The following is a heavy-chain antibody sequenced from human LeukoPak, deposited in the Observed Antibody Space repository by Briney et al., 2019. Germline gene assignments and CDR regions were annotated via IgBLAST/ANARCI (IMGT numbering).Heavy chain of an antibody. D-gene: IGHD3-9*01. CDR1: GFTFSSYG. J-gene: IGHJ6*02. CDR3: ARDRDILTGFYYYGMDV. Sequence: GGSLRLSCAASGFTFSSYGMHWVRQAPSKGLEWVALISYDGSNKYYTDSVKGRFTISRDNSKNTLYLQINSLRAEDTAVYFCARDRDILTGFYYYGMDVWGQGTTATVSS. CDR2: ISYDGSNK. V-gene: IGHV3-30*03.